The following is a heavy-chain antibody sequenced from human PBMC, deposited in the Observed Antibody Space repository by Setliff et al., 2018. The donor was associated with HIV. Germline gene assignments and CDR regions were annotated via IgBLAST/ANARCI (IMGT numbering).Heavy chain of an antibody. Sequence: SETLSLTCAVYGGSFSGYYWSWIRQPPGKGLEWIGEVTHSGSTNYNPSLKSRVTISVDRYKNQFYLKLSSVTAADTAVYYCVRVDPNEEAQRNYKFDSWSQGTLVTVSS. D-gene: IGHD1-7*01. J-gene: IGHJ4*02. CDR3: VRVDPNEEAQRNYKFDS. CDR1: GGSFSGYY. CDR2: VTHSGST. V-gene: IGHV4-34*01.